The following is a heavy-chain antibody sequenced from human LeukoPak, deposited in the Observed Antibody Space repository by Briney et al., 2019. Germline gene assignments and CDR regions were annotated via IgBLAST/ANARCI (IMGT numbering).Heavy chain of an antibody. CDR1: GYTFTSYG. Sequence: ASVKVSCKASGYTFTSYGISWVRQAPGQGLEWMGWISAYYGNTHHAQKVQGRVTMTTDTSTSTVYMELRSLRSDDTAVYYCARDLAEDYDSSGRGVDYWGQGTLVTVSS. CDR3: ARDLAEDYDSSGRGVDY. V-gene: IGHV1-18*01. CDR2: ISAYYGNT. D-gene: IGHD3-22*01. J-gene: IGHJ4*02.